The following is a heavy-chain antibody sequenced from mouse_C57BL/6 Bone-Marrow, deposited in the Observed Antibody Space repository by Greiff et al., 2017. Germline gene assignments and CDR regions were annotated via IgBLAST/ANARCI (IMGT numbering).Heavy chain of an antibody. D-gene: IGHD2-1*01. CDR1: GFNLKDDY. V-gene: IGHV14-4*01. J-gene: IGHJ3*01. Sequence: VQLQQSGAELVRPGASVKLSCTASGFNLKDDYMHWVKQRPEQGLEWIGWIDPENGDTEYASKLQGQATITADTSSNTAYLQLSSLTSEDTAVYYCTLLWSLAYWGQGTLVTVSA. CDR3: TLLWSLAY. CDR2: IDPENGDT.